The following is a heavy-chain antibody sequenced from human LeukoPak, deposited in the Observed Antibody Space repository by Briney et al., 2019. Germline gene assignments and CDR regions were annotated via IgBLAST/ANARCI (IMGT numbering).Heavy chain of an antibody. CDR3: ARSKDCSGGSCYPRGDWFDP. CDR1: GYTFSNYG. CDR2: ISAYNGNT. V-gene: IGHV1-18*01. D-gene: IGHD2-15*01. J-gene: IGHJ5*02. Sequence: ASVKVSCKASGYTFSNYGISWVRQAPGQALEWIGWISAYNGNTKSAQRFQGRDTMTTDTPTSTDYMELRSLRSDDTSVYYCARSKDCSGGSCYPRGDWFDPWGQGTLVTVSS.